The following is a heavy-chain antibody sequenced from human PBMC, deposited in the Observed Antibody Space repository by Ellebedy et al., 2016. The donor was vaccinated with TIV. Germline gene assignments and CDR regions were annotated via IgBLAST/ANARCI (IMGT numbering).Heavy chain of an antibody. CDR1: GGTFGTYV. CDR2: YIPIFDKA. J-gene: IGHJ4*02. CDR3: ARERAGGINDF. Sequence: SVKVSXKASGGTFGTYVISWLRQAPGQGLEWMGGYIPIFDKANYAQKFQGRVTITADESTRTLFMELSSLTSEDTAVYYCARERAGGINDFWGQGTLVTVSS. V-gene: IGHV1-69*13. D-gene: IGHD6-13*01.